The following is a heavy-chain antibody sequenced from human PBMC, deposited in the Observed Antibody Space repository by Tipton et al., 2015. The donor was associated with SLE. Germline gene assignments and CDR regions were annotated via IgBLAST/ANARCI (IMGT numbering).Heavy chain of an antibody. CDR3: ARGMVTWRGAIIGVDV. CDR1: GASFSRYY. V-gene: IGHV4-59*08. J-gene: IGHJ6*02. CDR2: IHHSGGT. D-gene: IGHD2-21*02. Sequence: TLSLTCSVSGASFSRYYWSWIRQSPGKGLEWIGYIHHSGGTKYNPSLKSRVTISVDPAKNQFSLKLTSVTAPDTAVYYCARGMVTWRGAIIGVDVWGQGTTVNVSS.